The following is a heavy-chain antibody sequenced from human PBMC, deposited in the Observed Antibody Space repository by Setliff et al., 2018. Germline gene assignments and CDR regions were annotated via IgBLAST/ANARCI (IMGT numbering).Heavy chain of an antibody. CDR2: IIPVFGTA. CDR1: GGTFRTDG. D-gene: IGHD3-22*01. CDR3: ARDTRDKYDSSGYYLSLDS. Sequence: ASVKVSCKASGGTFRTDGFNWVRQAPGQGLEWMGRIIPVFGTANYAQKFRGRVTITADEVARTAYMELSTLRSEYTAVYYCARDTRDKYDSSGYYLSLDSWGQGSLVTVSS. V-gene: IGHV1-69*13. J-gene: IGHJ4*02.